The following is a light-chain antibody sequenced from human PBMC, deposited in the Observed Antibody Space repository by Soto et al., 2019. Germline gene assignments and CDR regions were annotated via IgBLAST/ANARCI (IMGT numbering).Light chain of an antibody. Sequence: QSALTQPASVSGSPGQSITISCTVTSSDVGNYVLVSWYQQHPGTAPKLMIFEVTKRPSGVSDRFSGSKSGNSASLTISGLQADDEADYYCSSYAGGSFYVFGTGTKVTVL. CDR2: EVT. V-gene: IGLV2-23*02. CDR3: SSYAGGSFYV. CDR1: SSDVGNYVL. J-gene: IGLJ1*01.